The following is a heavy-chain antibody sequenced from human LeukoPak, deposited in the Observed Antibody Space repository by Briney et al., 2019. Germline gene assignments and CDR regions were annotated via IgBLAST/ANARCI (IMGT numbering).Heavy chain of an antibody. Sequence: SETLSLTCTVSGYSISSDHYWGWIRQPPGKGLEWIGSIFHSGSAYYNPSLESRVTISVDTSKNQFSLKLSSVTAADTAVYYCARHYRNYRRGNFDYWGQGTLVTVSS. CDR2: IFHSGSA. V-gene: IGHV4-38-2*02. D-gene: IGHD1-14*01. CDR3: ARHYRNYRRGNFDY. CDR1: GYSISSDHY. J-gene: IGHJ4*02.